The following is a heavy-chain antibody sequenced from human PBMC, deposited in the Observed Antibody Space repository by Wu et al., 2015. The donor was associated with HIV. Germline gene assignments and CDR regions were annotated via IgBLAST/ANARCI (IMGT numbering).Heavy chain of an antibody. V-gene: IGHV1-2*02. CDR1: GYTFTGYY. Sequence: QVQLVQSGAEVKKPGASVKVSCKASGYTFTGYYMHWVRQAPGQGLEWMGWINPNSGGTNYAQKFQGRVTMTRDTSISTAYMELSRLRSDDTAVYYCARDSTGPTTDYNWFDPWGQGTLVTVSS. D-gene: IGHD2-8*02. CDR3: ARDSTGPTTDYNWFDP. J-gene: IGHJ5*02. CDR2: INPNSGGT.